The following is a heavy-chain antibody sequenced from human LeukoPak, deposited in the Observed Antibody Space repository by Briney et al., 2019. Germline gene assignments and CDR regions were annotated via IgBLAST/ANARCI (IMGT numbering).Heavy chain of an antibody. CDR2: INPNSGGT. CDR3: ARASPNYYGSGSYYTLGWYYYYYMDV. D-gene: IGHD3-10*01. V-gene: IGHV1-2*02. J-gene: IGHJ6*03. CDR1: GYTFTGYY. Sequence: VASVKVSCKASGYTFTGYYMHWVRQAPGQGLEWMGWINPNSGGTNYAQKFQGRVTMTRDTSISTAYMELSRLRSDDTAVYYCARASPNYYGSGSYYTLGWYYYYYMDVWGKGTTVTISS.